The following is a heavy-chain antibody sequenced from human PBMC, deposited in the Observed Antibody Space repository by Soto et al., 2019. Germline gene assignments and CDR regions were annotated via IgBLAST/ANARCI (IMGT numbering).Heavy chain of an antibody. D-gene: IGHD3-16*01. V-gene: IGHV4-4*02. CDR2: IYRTGST. CDR3: ARVTFTPNWFDS. CDR1: GGSFTSNNW. J-gene: IGHJ5*01. Sequence: SETLSLTCAVSGGSFTSNNWWTWVRQPPGQGLEWIGEIYRTGSTNYTPSFESRVSISIDTSKNQFSLRLTSVTAADSAVYFCARVTFTPNWFDSWGQGILVTVSS.